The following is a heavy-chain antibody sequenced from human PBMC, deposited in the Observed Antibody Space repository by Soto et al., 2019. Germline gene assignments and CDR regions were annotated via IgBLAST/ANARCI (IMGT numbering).Heavy chain of an antibody. CDR3: ARYGPAGDYSYYYMDV. J-gene: IGHJ6*03. V-gene: IGHV3-21*01. D-gene: IGHD3-10*01. CDR1: GFTFSTYS. CDR2: ISSRSSYI. Sequence: GESLKISCAASGFTFSTYSLNWVRQAPGKGLEWISSISSRSSYIYYADSVKGRFTISRDNAKDSLYLQMNSLRAEDTAVYYCARYGPAGDYSYYYMDVWGKGTTVTVSS.